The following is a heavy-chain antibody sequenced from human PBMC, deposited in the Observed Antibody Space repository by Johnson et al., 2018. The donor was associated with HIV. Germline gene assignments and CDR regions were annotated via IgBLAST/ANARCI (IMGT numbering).Heavy chain of an antibody. CDR3: ARARGRIGGTILGVPWGAFDI. Sequence: VQLVESGGGVVRRGGSLRLSCATSGFTFDDPGLSWVRQGPGKGLEWVSGINWNGGSPGYVDSVKGRFTISSDTAKNSLYLQMNSLRAEDTALYYCARARGRIGGTILGVPWGAFDIWGQGTMVTFSS. D-gene: IGHD3-3*01. V-gene: IGHV3-20*04. CDR2: INWNGGSP. J-gene: IGHJ3*02. CDR1: GFTFDDPG.